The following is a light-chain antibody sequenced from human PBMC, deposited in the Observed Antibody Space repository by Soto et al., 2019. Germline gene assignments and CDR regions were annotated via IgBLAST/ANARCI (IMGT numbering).Light chain of an antibody. V-gene: IGLV2-23*01. CDR3: CSYASSRAGL. CDR2: EDT. CDR1: SSDVGSYKF. Sequence: QSVLTQPASVSGSPGQSITISCTGSSSDVGSYKFVSWYQQYPGKVPKLMIYEDTKRPSGVSSRFSGSKSGNTASLTISGLQAEDEADYYCCSYASSRAGLFGGGTKVTVL. J-gene: IGLJ3*02.